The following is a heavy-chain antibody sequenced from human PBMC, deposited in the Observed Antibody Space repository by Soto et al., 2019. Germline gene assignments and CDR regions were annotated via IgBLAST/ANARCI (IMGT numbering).Heavy chain of an antibody. CDR1: GGSFSGYY. D-gene: IGHD1-1*01. CDR3: ARLGPGQRGDY. Sequence: QVQLQQWGAGLLKPSETLSLTCAVSGGSFSGYYWSWIRQPPGKGLEWIGEINHSGSTNYNPSLTSRVTKSVDTAKNQFSLKLSSVTAADTAVYYCARLGPGQRGDYWGQGTLVTVSS. V-gene: IGHV4-34*01. J-gene: IGHJ4*02. CDR2: INHSGST.